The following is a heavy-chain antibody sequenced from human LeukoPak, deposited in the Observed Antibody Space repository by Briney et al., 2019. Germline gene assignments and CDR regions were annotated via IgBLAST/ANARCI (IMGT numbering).Heavy chain of an antibody. CDR3: ARGVRGGTQYDAFDI. Sequence: PGGSLRLSCVASRFTFSNYWMHWVRHAPGRGLEWVANIKQDGSNAYYVDSVKGRFTISRDNAKNSVYLQMNRLRAEDTAVYYCARGVRGGTQYDAFDIWGQGTMVTVSS. V-gene: IGHV3-7*01. CDR1: RFTFSNYW. CDR2: IKQDGSNA. J-gene: IGHJ3*02. D-gene: IGHD1-7*01.